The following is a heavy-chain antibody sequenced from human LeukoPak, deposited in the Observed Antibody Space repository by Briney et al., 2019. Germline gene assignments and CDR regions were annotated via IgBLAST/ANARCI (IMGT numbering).Heavy chain of an antibody. CDR1: GGSISTYY. Sequence: SETLSLTCTVSGGSISTYYWSWIRQPPGKGLEWIGYIYYTGSTSYNPSLKSRVTMSLDASKNQFSLELNSVTPADTAVYYCARDWVGNNWNDVLDYWGQGTLVTVSS. CDR2: IYYTGST. CDR3: ARDWVGNNWNDVLDY. V-gene: IGHV4-59*01. D-gene: IGHD1-20*01. J-gene: IGHJ4*02.